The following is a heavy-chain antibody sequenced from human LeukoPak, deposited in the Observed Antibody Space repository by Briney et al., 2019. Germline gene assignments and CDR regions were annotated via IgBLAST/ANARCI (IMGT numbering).Heavy chain of an antibody. V-gene: IGHV1-18*01. CDR1: GYTFTSYG. CDR2: ISAYNGNT. J-gene: IGHJ4*02. Sequence: ASVKVSCKASGYTFTSYGISWVRQAPGQGLEWMGWISAYNGNTNYAQKLQGRVTITADESTSTAYMELSSLRSEDTAVYYCARAHWDYVWGSYRYPFDYWGQGTLVTVSS. CDR3: ARAHWDYVWGSYRYPFDY. D-gene: IGHD3-16*02.